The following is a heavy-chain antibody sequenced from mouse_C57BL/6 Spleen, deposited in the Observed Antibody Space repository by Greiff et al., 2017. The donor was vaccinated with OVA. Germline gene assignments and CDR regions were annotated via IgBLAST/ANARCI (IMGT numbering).Heavy chain of an antibody. D-gene: IGHD1-1*01. J-gene: IGHJ1*03. Sequence: VQLQQSGPELVKPGASVKISCKASGYTFTDYYINWVKQRPGQGLEWIGWIFPGSGSTYYNEKFKGKATLTVDKSSSTAYMLLSSLTSEDSAVYFCARGDLDYYGSSYRYFDVWGTGTTVTVSS. CDR1: GYTFTDYY. CDR3: ARGDLDYYGSSYRYFDV. V-gene: IGHV1-75*01. CDR2: IFPGSGST.